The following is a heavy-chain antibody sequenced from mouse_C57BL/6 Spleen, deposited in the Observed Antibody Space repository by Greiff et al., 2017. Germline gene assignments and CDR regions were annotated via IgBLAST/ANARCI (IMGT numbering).Heavy chain of an antibody. CDR1: GSTFTSYW. D-gene: IGHD1-3*01. J-gene: IGHJ3*01. Sequence: QVQLQQPGTELVKPGASVKLSCKASGSTFTSYWMHWVKQRPGHGLEWIGNINPSNGGTNYNEKFKSKATLTVDQSTSTAYMQLSSLTSEDSAVCECARGGIYDIFAYWGQGTLVTVSA. V-gene: IGHV1-53*01. CDR2: INPSNGGT. CDR3: ARGGIYDIFAY.